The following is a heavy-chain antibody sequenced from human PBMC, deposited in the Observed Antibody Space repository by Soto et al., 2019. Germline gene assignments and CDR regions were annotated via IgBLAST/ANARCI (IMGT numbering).Heavy chain of an antibody. D-gene: IGHD6-19*01. CDR3: ASAAVTGTAGLDF. J-gene: IGHJ4*02. Sequence: SPTRGVSGGSFSGYYLSWVRPPPGKGLEWIGQIFHGGGSNYSPSLKSRVTMTRDTSISTAYMELSRLTSDDTAVYYCASAAVTGTAGLDFWGQGTQVTVSS. CDR1: GGSFSGYY. CDR2: IFHGGGS. V-gene: IGHV4-34*10.